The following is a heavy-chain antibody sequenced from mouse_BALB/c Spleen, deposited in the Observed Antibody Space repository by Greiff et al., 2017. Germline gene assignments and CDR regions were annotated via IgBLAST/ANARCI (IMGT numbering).Heavy chain of an antibody. D-gene: IGHD2-4*01. CDR1: GYTFTSYV. Sequence: EVQLQQSGPELVKPGASVKMSCKASGYTFTSYVMHWVQQKPGKGLEWIGYINPYNDGTKYNERFKGKATLTSDKSSSTAYMELSSLASEDSAVYYCARQGDYDVWFAYWGQGTLVTVSA. CDR2: INPYNDGT. J-gene: IGHJ3*01. CDR3: ARQGDYDVWFAY. V-gene: IGHV1-14*01.